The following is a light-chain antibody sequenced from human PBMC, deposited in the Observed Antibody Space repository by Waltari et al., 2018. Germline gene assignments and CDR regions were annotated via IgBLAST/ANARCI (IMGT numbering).Light chain of an antibody. J-gene: IGLJ2*01. CDR2: STN. CDR1: TGAVTSDYH. Sequence: QTVVTQEPSVTVSPGGTVTITCGSSTGAVTSDYHPNWFQRKPGQAPWALISSTNSQHPRTPAGFTGALLGDKAALTLSAVQPEDEAEYFCLLYYGGAVLLGGGTKLTVL. CDR3: LLYYGGAVL. V-gene: IGLV7-43*01.